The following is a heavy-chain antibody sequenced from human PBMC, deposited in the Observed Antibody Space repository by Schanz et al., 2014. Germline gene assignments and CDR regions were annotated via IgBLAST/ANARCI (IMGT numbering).Heavy chain of an antibody. D-gene: IGHD1-20*01. Sequence: EVQLLESGGGLVQPGGSLRLSCEASGFTFSSFAMSWVRQAPGKGLEWVAGISGAGGSTYYVDSVKGRFTISRDNSKNALYLQMNSLRAEDTAVYYCARRITGTHHNPYYHGMDVWGQGTTVTVSS. CDR2: ISGAGGST. V-gene: IGHV3-23*01. CDR1: GFTFSSFA. CDR3: ARRITGTHHNPYYHGMDV. J-gene: IGHJ6*02.